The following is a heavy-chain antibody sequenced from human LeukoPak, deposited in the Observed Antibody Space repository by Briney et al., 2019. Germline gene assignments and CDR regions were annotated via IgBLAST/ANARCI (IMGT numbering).Heavy chain of an antibody. CDR3: ASPGARDGYDFDH. CDR1: GFTFSSYW. CDR2: INPGGSIT. Sequence: GGSLRLSCAASGFTFSSYWMHWVRQAPGKGLVWVSRINPGGSITNYADSVKGRFTISRDNAKNTLYLQMNSLRAEDTAVYYCASPGARDGYDFDHWGQGTLVTVSS. V-gene: IGHV3-74*01. J-gene: IGHJ4*02. D-gene: IGHD5-24*01.